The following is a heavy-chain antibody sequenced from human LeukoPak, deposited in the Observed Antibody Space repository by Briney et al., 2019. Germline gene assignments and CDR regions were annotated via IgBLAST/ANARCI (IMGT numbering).Heavy chain of an antibody. CDR3: AKSDYFDP. CDR1: GFTFNNYA. CDR2: IKGDVSTA. V-gene: IGHV3-74*01. Sequence: GGSLRLSCAASGFTFNNYAMSWVRQAAGKGLEWVSRIKGDVSTAAYADSVKGRFSVSRDNATNTVYLQMNSLRTEATAVYYCAKSDYFDPWGQGTTVTVSS. J-gene: IGHJ6*02. D-gene: IGHD3-9*01.